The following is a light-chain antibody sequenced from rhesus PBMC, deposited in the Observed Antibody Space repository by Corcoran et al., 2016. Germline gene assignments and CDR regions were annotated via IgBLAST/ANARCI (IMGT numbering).Light chain of an antibody. CDR3: QKFGSLPLT. J-gene: IGKJ4*01. V-gene: IGKV1-32*01. Sequence: DIQMTQSPSSLSASVGDRVTITCRASQGISDYLNWYQKKPGNTSTLLIYYANLLEDGVPSRFSGSGSGTDFTITISSLQPEDFATYYCQKFGSLPLTFGGGTKVEIK. CDR2: YAN. CDR1: QGISDY.